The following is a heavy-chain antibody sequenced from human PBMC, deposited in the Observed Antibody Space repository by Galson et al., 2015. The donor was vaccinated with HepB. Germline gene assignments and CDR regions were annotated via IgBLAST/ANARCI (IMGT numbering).Heavy chain of an antibody. CDR3: ARSPRAHVLRFLEWSYYYYMDV. CDR1: GYTFTSYG. D-gene: IGHD3-3*01. CDR2: ISAYNGNT. V-gene: IGHV1-18*01. J-gene: IGHJ6*03. Sequence: SVKVSCKASGYTFTSYGISWVRQAPGQGLEWMGWISAYNGNTNYAQKLQGRVTMTTDTSTSTAYMELRSLRFDDTAVYYCARSPRAHVLRFLEWSYYYYMDVWGKGTTVTVSS.